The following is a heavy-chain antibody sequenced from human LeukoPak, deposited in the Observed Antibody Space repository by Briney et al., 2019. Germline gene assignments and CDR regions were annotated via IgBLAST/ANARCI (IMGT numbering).Heavy chain of an antibody. J-gene: IGHJ1*01. V-gene: IGHV4-39*07. Sequence: SETLSLTCTVSGGSISSSSYYWGWIRQPPGKGLEWIGSIYYSGSTYYNPSLKSRVTISVDTSKNQFSLKLSSVTAADTAVYYCASTSGTYRLDFQHWGQGTLVTVSS. CDR1: GGSISSSSYY. CDR3: ASTSGTYRLDFQH. CDR2: IYYSGST. D-gene: IGHD1-26*01.